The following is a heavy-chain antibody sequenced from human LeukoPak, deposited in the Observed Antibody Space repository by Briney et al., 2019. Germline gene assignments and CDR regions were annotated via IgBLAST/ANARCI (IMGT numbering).Heavy chain of an antibody. CDR1: GGSISSSSYY. J-gene: IGHJ6*03. CDR2: IYYSGST. D-gene: IGHD3-22*01. Sequence: SETLSLTCTVSGGSISSSSYYWGWIRQPPGKGLEWIGSIYYSGSTYYNPSLKSRVTISVDTSKNQFSLKLSSVTAADTAVYYCARRGRLGYYMDVWGKGTTVTVSS. CDR3: ARRGRLGYYMDV. V-gene: IGHV4-39*01.